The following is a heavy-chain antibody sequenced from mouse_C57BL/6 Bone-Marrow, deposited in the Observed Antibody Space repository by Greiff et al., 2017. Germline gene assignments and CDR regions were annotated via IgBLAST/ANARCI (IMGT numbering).Heavy chain of an antibody. V-gene: IGHV5-9*01. CDR1: GFTFSSYT. J-gene: IGHJ3*01. Sequence: VQLKESGGGLVKPGGSLKLSCAASGFTFSSYTMSWVRQTPEKRLEWVATISGGGGNTYYPDSVKGRFTISRDNAKNTLYLQMSSLRSEDTALYYCARSRSGLRWCAYWGQGTLVTVSA. CDR3: ARSRSGLRWCAY. CDR2: ISGGGGNT. D-gene: IGHD2-4*01.